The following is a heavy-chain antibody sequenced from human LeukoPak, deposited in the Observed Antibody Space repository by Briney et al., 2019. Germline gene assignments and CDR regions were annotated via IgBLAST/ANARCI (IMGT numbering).Heavy chain of an antibody. CDR3: ARAGDYGGKRGYYFDY. CDR2: FNYSGST. D-gene: IGHD4-23*01. J-gene: IGHJ4*02. CDR1: GGSISSYY. Sequence: SETLSLPCTVSGGSISSYYWSWIRQPPGKGLEWIGYFNYSGSTNYNPSLKSRVTISVDTSKNQFSLELSSVTAADTAVYYCARAGDYGGKRGYYFDYWGQGTLVTVSS. V-gene: IGHV4-59*01.